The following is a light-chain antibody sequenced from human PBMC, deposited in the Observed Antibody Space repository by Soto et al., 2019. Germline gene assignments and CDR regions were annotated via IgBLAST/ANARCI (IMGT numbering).Light chain of an antibody. CDR3: QHYSTWLWT. CDR2: GAS. J-gene: IGKJ1*01. Sequence: EIVMTQSPATLSVSPGERATLSCRASQSVDSKLAWYQQKPGQGPRLLIYGASSRATGIPARFSGRASGTDFTLTISSLKSEDFAVYYCQHYSTWLWTFGQGTKVEIK. CDR1: QSVDSK. V-gene: IGKV3-15*01.